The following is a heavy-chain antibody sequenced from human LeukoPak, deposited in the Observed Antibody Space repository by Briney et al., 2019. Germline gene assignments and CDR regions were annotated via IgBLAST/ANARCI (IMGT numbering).Heavy chain of an antibody. CDR1: GFTFTTYW. J-gene: IGHJ4*02. D-gene: IGHD2-21*02. CDR3: ATFEDVVVTAIDY. Sequence: QSGGSLRLSCAASGFTFTTYWMSWVRQAPGKGLEWVTVISFDGHKKFYADSVKGRFTISRDNSKNTLYLQMNSLRPEDTAVYYCATFEDVVVTAIDYWGQGTLVTVSS. CDR2: ISFDGHKK. V-gene: IGHV3-30*03.